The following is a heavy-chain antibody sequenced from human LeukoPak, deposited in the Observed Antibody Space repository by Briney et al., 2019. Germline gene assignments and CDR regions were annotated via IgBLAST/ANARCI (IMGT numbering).Heavy chain of an antibody. CDR1: GFTFSSYW. J-gene: IGHJ4*02. Sequence: GGSLRLSWAASGFTFSSYWMSWVRQAPGKGLEWVANIKQDGSEKYYVDSVKGRFTISRDNAKNSLYLQMNSLRAEDTAVYYCARLGGSSGWYGGGGDYFDYWGQGTLVTVSS. CDR3: ARLGGSSGWYGGGGDYFDY. CDR2: IKQDGSEK. D-gene: IGHD6-19*01. V-gene: IGHV3-7*01.